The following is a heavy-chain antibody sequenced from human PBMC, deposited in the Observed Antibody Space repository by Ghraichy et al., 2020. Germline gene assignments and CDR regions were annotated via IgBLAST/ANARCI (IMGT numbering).Heavy chain of an antibody. CDR2: ISSSSSYI. CDR3: ARDVAPLDDQDTVYYYYGMDV. D-gene: IGHD2-15*01. J-gene: IGHJ6*01. CDR1: GFTFSSYS. Sequence: GGSLRLSCAASGFTFSSYSINWVRQAPGKGLEWVSSISSSSSYIYYADSVKGRFTISRDNAKNSLYLQMNSLRAEDTAVYYCARDVAPLDDQDTVYYYYGMDVWGQGTTVTVSS. V-gene: IGHV3-21*01.